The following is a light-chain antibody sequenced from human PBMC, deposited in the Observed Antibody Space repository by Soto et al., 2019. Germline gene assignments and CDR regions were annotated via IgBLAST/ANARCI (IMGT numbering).Light chain of an antibody. V-gene: IGKV1-39*01. CDR3: QQGYISRWT. J-gene: IGKJ1*01. Sequence: DIQMTQSPSSLSASVGDRVTITCRASQNLRRYLKWYQQKPGKAPQLLIYATSSLQTGVPTRFSASGSGTDVRLVFSDLQPEDSATYYCQQGYISRWTYGRGTKVEI. CDR2: ATS. CDR1: QNLRRY.